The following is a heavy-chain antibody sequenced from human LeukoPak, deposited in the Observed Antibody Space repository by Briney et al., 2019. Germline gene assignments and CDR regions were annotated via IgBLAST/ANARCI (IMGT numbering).Heavy chain of an antibody. CDR1: GFRFSSYA. J-gene: IGHJ4*02. V-gene: IGHV3-23*01. CDR3: AKVGPLSGSYPY. Sequence: GGSLRLSCAASGFRFSSYAMRWVRQAPGKGLEWVSAISGSGGSPYYADSVKGRFTISRDNSKNTLYLQMNSLRAEDTAVYYCAKVGPLSGSYPYWGQGTLVTVSS. D-gene: IGHD3-10*01. CDR2: ISGSGGSP.